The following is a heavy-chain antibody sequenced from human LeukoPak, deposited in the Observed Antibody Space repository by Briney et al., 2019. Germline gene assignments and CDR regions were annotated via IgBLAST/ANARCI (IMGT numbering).Heavy chain of an antibody. CDR1: GFTFSSYA. D-gene: IGHD3-22*01. CDR3: ARLPGPPYYDSSGYGKTTDD. CDR2: ISYDGSNK. V-gene: IGHV3-30-3*01. J-gene: IGHJ4*02. Sequence: GRSLRLSGAASGFTFSSYAMHWVRQAPGKGLEWGAVISYDGSNKYYADSVKGRFTMARDNSKTTLYLQINSLRAEDTGVYYCARLPGPPYYDSSGYGKTTDDWGQGTLVTVPS.